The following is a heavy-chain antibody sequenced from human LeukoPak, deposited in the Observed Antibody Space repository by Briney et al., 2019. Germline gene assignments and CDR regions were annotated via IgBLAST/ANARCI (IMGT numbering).Heavy chain of an antibody. CDR1: GFTFSSYA. CDR3: AKDRATVTLAWYFDL. J-gene: IGHJ2*01. CDR2: ISGSGGST. V-gene: IGHV3-23*01. Sequence: GGSLRLSCAASGFTFSSYAMTWVRQVPGKGLEWVSVISGSGGSTYYADSVKGRFTISRDSSKNTLYLQMNSLRAEDTAVYYCAKDRATVTLAWYFDLWGRGTLVTVSS. D-gene: IGHD4-17*01.